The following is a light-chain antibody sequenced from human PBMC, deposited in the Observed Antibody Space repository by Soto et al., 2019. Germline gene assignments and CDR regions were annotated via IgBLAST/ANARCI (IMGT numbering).Light chain of an antibody. CDR3: IQDYKSPLT. CDR2: GAT. Sequence: ALPMTQSPSSLSASVVSIVTITCRATHNISTALVWYQQKPGKAPKILIYGATTLPTGVPSRFRGSGSGTDFTLTISGLQPEDFATYYCIQDYKSPLTFGQGTKVEVK. CDR1: HNISTA. J-gene: IGKJ1*01. V-gene: IGKV1-6*01.